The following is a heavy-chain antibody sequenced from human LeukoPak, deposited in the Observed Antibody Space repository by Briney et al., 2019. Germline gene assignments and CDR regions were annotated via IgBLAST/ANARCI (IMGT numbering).Heavy chain of an antibody. CDR2: ISSGGDII. CDR1: GFTFTDHY. V-gene: IGHV3-11*04. Sequence: GGSLRLSCAASGFTFTDHYMSWVRQAPGKGLEWVSYISSGGDIIYYADSVKGRFTISRDNAKNSLFLQMNRLRAEDTAVYYCAREGDLMGATMDSWGQGTLVIVSS. CDR3: AREGDLMGATMDS. J-gene: IGHJ5*01. D-gene: IGHD3-16*01.